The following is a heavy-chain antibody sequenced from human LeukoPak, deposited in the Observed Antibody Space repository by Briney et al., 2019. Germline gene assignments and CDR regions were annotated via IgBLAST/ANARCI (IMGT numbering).Heavy chain of an antibody. V-gene: IGHV1-18*01. J-gene: IGHJ5*02. CDR2: ISAYSGNT. CDR3: ARDSSVLPELGQFRWFDP. Sequence: ASVKVSCKASGYTFTSYGISWVRQAPGQGLEWMGWISAYSGNTNYVQKLQGRVTMTTDTSTSTAYMELRSLRSDDTAVYYCARDSSVLPELGQFRWFDPWGQGTLVTVSS. CDR1: GYTFTSYG. D-gene: IGHD1-14*01.